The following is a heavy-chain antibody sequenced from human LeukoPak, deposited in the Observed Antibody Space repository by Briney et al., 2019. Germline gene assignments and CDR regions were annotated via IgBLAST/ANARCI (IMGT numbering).Heavy chain of an antibody. V-gene: IGHV4-59*11. CDR1: GGSISSHY. Sequence: PSETLSLTCTVSGGSISSHYWSWIRQPPGKGLEWIGYIHYSGTTNYNPSLKSRVTISVDTSKNQFSLKVISVTAADTAVYYCARDGVHQGGYYSYYMDVWGKGTTVTVSS. D-gene: IGHD2-8*01. CDR2: IHYSGTT. J-gene: IGHJ6*03. CDR3: ARDGVHQGGYYSYYMDV.